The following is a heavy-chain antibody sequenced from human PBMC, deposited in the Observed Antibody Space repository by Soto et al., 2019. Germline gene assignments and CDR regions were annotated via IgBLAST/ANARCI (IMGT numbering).Heavy chain of an antibody. V-gene: IGHV3-23*01. J-gene: IGHJ1*01. Sequence: EVQLLESGGGLVQPGGSLRLSCAASGFTFSSYAMSWVRQAPGKGLEWVSGISGSGDSTYYADSVKGRFTISRDNSKKTVYLQMNSLRAEDTVVYYCAKGVPGIAVAGTGYFQHWGQGTLVTVSS. CDR1: GFTFSSYA. CDR3: AKGVPGIAVAGTGYFQH. D-gene: IGHD6-19*01. CDR2: ISGSGDST.